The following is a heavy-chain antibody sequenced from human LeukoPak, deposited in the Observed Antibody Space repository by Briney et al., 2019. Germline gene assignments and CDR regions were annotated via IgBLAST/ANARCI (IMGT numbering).Heavy chain of an antibody. CDR2: ISYDGSNK. Sequence: GGSLRLSCAASGFTFSSYATHWVRQAPGKGLEWVAVISYDGSNKYYADSVKGRFTISRDNSKNTLYLQMNSLRAEDTAVYYCARAATAMVWWDPRNYFDYWGQGTLVTVSS. CDR1: GFTFSSYA. CDR3: ARAATAMVWWDPRNYFDY. V-gene: IGHV3-30-3*01. J-gene: IGHJ4*02. D-gene: IGHD5-18*01.